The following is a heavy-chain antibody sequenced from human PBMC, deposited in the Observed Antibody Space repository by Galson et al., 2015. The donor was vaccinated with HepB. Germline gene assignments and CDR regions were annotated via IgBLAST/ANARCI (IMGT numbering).Heavy chain of an antibody. CDR1: GFTFSSYS. J-gene: IGHJ6*03. CDR3: ASGSHRGCSSTSCYNGRGYYYYMDV. V-gene: IGHV3-21*01. Sequence: SLRLSCAASGFTFSSYSMNWVRQAPGKGLEWVSSISSSSSYIYYADSVKGRFTISRDNAKNSLYLQMNSLRAEDTAVYYCASGSHRGCSSTSCYNGRGYYYYMDVWGKGTTVTVSS. CDR2: ISSSSSYI. D-gene: IGHD2-2*02.